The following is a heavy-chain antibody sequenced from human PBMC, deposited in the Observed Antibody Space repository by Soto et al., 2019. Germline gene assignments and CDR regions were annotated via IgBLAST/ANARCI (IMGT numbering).Heavy chain of an antibody. CDR2: ISGSGGST. D-gene: IGHD6-19*01. J-gene: IGHJ4*02. CDR3: AKDAPAPLWLVGHRYYFDY. V-gene: IGHV3-23*01. CDR1: GFTFSTYA. Sequence: PGVPLRLSCAASGFTFSTYAMSWVRQAPGKRLELVSAISGSGGSTYYADSVKGRFTISRDNSKNTLYLQMNSLRAEDTAVYYCAKDAPAPLWLVGHRYYFDYWGQGTLVTVSS.